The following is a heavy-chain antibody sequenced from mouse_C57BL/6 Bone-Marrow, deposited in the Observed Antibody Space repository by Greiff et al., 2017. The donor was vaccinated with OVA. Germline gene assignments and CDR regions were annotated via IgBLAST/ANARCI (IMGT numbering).Heavy chain of an antibody. D-gene: IGHD2-1*01. CDR2: INPSSGYT. Sequence: QVQLQQSGAELAKPGASVKLSCKASGYTFTSYWMHWVKQRPGQGLEWIGYINPSSGYTKYNQKFKDKATLTADKSSSTAYMQLSSLTYEDSAVYYCARVYYGNYEGFAYWGQGTLVTVSA. J-gene: IGHJ3*01. V-gene: IGHV1-7*01. CDR3: ARVYYGNYEGFAY. CDR1: GYTFTSYW.